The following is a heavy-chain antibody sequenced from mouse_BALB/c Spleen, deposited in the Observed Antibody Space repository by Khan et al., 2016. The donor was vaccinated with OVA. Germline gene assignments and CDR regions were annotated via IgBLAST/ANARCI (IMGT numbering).Heavy chain of an antibody. CDR3: AISYYGSYWYFDV. Sequence: QVRLQQSGPEVVKPGASVKMSCKTSGYTFIRNYVHWVKQRPGQGLDWIGWIYPGDGRTKYNEKFKGKTTLTADNSSSIAYMLLSSLTSEDSAIYFCAISYYGSYWYFDVWGAGTTVTVSS. CDR2: IYPGDGRT. CDR1: GYTFIRNY. V-gene: IGHV1S50*01. D-gene: IGHD1-1*01. J-gene: IGHJ1*01.